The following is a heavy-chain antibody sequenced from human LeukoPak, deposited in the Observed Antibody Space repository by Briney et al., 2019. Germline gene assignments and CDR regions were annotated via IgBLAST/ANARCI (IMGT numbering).Heavy chain of an antibody. CDR1: GFTFSSYG. D-gene: IGHD6-13*01. CDR3: AKGLPVIAAAGTGAFDI. Sequence: GGSVRLSCAASGFTFSSYGMHWVRQAPGKGLEWVAVISYDGSNKYYADSVKGRFTISRDNSKNTLYLQMNSLRAEDTAVYYCAKGLPVIAAAGTGAFDIWGQGTMVTVSS. CDR2: ISYDGSNK. J-gene: IGHJ3*02. V-gene: IGHV3-30*18.